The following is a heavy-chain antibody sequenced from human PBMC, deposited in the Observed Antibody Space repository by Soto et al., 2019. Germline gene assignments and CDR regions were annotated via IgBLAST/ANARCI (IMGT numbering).Heavy chain of an antibody. CDR3: ARAQSGGYYPFDY. J-gene: IGHJ4*02. V-gene: IGHV4-30-2*01. Sequence: SETLSLTCAVSGGSISNGDSSWNWFRQPPGTGLERIGYIFHGGSTYYNPPLKSRVTISVDRSKNHFSLRLSSVTAAVTAVYYCARAQSGGYYPFDYWGQGILVTVSS. D-gene: IGHD3-22*01. CDR1: GGSISNGDSS. CDR2: IFHGGST.